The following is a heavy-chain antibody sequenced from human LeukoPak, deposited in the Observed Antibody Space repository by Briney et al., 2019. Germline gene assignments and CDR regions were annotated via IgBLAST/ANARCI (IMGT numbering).Heavy chain of an antibody. V-gene: IGHV1-69*04. CDR1: GGTFSSYA. CDR3: ARATPGPFWSGYYTGNGQLLDY. J-gene: IGHJ4*02. Sequence: SVKVSCKASGGTFSSYAISWVRQAPGQGLEWRGRIIPILGIANYAQKFQGRVTITADKSTSTAYMELSSLRSEDTAVYYCARATPGPFWSGYYTGNGQLLDYWGQGTLVTVSS. CDR2: IIPILGIA. D-gene: IGHD3-3*01.